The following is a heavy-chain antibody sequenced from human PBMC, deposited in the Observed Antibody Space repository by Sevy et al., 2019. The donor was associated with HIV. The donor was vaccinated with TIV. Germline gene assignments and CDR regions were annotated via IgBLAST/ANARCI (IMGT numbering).Heavy chain of an antibody. J-gene: IGHJ4*02. D-gene: IGHD3-10*02. CDR1: GFTFSSYA. Sequence: GGSLRLSCAASGFTFSSYAMSGVRQAPGKGLEWVSTFSFGSGKINYADSVKGRFTISRDNSKNTLYLQMHSLRAEDTAVYYCAREGCSKPHDYWGQGTLVTVSS. CDR2: FSFGSGKI. V-gene: IGHV3-23*01. CDR3: AREGCSKPHDY.